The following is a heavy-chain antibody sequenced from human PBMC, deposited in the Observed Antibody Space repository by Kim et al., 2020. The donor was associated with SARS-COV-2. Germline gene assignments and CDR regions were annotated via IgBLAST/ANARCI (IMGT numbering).Heavy chain of an antibody. D-gene: IGHD6-19*01. V-gene: IGHV3-21*04. Sequence: YADSVNGRFTISRDNARASLYLKMNSLRAEDTAVYYCARVLTSGWSYFDYWGQGTLVTVSS. CDR3: ARVLTSGWSYFDY. J-gene: IGHJ4*02.